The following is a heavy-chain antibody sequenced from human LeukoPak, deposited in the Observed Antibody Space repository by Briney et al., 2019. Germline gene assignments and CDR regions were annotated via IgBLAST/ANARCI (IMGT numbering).Heavy chain of an antibody. V-gene: IGHV1-69*05. D-gene: IGHD2-21*02. CDR2: IIPMFGPA. CDR3: ARDRAPAIGPQPAYYYYYMDV. CDR1: GGTFSNYA. J-gene: IGHJ6*03. Sequence: SVKVSCKASGGTFSNYAISWVRQAPGQGLEWMRGIIPMFGPASSAQKFQGRVTITTDDSTSTVYMELSSLTSEDTAVYYCARDRAPAIGPQPAYYYYYMDVWGKGTTVTVSS.